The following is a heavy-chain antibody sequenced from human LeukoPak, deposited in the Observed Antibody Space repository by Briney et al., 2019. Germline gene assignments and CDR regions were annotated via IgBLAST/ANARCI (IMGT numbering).Heavy chain of an antibody. J-gene: IGHJ4*02. D-gene: IGHD3-9*01. Sequence: PGGSLRLSCAASGFTFSSYAMSWVRQAPGKGLEWVSAISGSGGSTYYADSVKGRFTISRDNSKNTLYLQMNSLRAEDTAVYYCANNVNTYYDILTSYFYFDYWGQGTLVTVSS. CDR1: GFTFSSYA. CDR3: ANNVNTYYDILTSYFYFDY. V-gene: IGHV3-23*01. CDR2: ISGSGGST.